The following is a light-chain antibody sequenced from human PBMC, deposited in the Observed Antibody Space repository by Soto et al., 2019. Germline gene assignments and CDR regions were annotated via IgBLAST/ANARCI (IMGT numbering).Light chain of an antibody. CDR1: MRDVGAYNL. V-gene: IGLV2-14*01. CDR3: AAWDDRLNGWV. CDR2: EVR. J-gene: IGLJ3*02. Sequence: QSVLTQPASVSGSAGQSITISCSGTMRDVGAYNLVSWYQQHPGTAPKLIIYEVRNRPSGISSRFSGSRSGNTASLAISGLQSEDEADYYCAAWDDRLNGWVFGGGTKLTVL.